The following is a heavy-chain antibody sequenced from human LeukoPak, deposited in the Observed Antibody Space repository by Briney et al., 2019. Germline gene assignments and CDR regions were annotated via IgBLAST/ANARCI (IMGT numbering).Heavy chain of an antibody. V-gene: IGHV4-61*01. CDR1: GASVSNNIYY. CDR3: TRRRRAGRDLTGLDDY. D-gene: IGHD3-9*01. CDR2: VYYGGSA. J-gene: IGHJ4*02. Sequence: PSETLSLTCTVSGASVSNNIYYWNWIRQPPGKGLEWIGYVYYGGSANYNPSLKSRATISLDTSKDQFSLKLTSVTAADTAVYYCTRRRRAGRDLTGLDDYWGQGTLVTVSS.